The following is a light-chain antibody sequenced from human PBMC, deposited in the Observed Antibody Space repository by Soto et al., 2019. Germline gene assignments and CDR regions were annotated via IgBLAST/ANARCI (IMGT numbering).Light chain of an antibody. V-gene: IGLV1-47*01. CDR3: ATWDGSLSGYWV. J-gene: IGLJ3*02. CDR1: TSDVGSKY. CDR2: KTD. Sequence: QSVLTQPPSASGTPGQRGSISFSGGTSDVGSKYVYWYQQLPGTAPKLLIFKTDQRPSGVPDRFSGSKSGTSASLDISGLRSEDEADYYCATWDGSLSGYWVFGGGTKLTVL.